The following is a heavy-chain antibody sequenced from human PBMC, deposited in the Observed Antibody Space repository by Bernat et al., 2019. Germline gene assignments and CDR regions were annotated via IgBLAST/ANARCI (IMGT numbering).Heavy chain of an antibody. Sequence: EVQLLESGGGLVQPGGSLRLSCLASGFTFSSYAMNWVRQAPGKGLEWVSAITSSGGSTSYADSVKGRFTISRDNSKNRLYLQMNSLRGEDTAVYYCAKDRYSSTWLRAFDVWGQGTMVTVSS. CDR1: GFTFSSYA. V-gene: IGHV3-23*01. J-gene: IGHJ3*01. CDR3: AKDRYSSTWLRAFDV. D-gene: IGHD6-13*01. CDR2: ITSSGGST.